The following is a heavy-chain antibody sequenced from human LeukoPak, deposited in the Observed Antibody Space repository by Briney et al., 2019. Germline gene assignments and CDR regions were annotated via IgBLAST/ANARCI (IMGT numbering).Heavy chain of an antibody. CDR3: ARTLDRFYYYIDV. J-gene: IGHJ6*03. CDR1: GYTFTGYY. Sequence: EASVKVSCKASGYTFTGYYMHWVRQAPAQGLEWKGWLNSNSGDTNYAQKFQGRVSMTRDTSISTAYMELSRLSSDDTAVYYCARTLDRFYYYIDVWGKGTTVTVSS. CDR2: LNSNSGDT. V-gene: IGHV1-2*02.